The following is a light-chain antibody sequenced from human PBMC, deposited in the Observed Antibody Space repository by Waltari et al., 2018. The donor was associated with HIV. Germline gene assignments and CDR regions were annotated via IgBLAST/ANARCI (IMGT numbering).Light chain of an antibody. CDR3: MLALRTPPT. CDR1: QSLLHSNGNNY. CDR2: VGC. J-gene: IGKJ3*01. V-gene: IGKV2-28*01. Sequence: DIVMTQSPVSLPVTHGESASIHCSSSQSLLHSNGNNYLDWYLQKPGESPQPPIFVGCGRVPEASDTFSTSLAGTNITLRISKVAPEDVGIFFCMLALRTPPTIGPGTKVEI.